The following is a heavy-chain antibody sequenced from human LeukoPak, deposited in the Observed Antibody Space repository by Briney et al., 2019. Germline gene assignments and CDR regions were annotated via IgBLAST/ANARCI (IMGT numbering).Heavy chain of an antibody. J-gene: IGHJ6*03. CDR1: GGSINNSY. V-gene: IGHV4-59*01. Sequence: PSETLSLTCTVSGGSINNSYWTWIRQPPGKGQEWIGHIYYSGSTNYNPSLKSRVTISVDTSKNQFSLKLSSVTAADTAVYYCARRINLRAVAGHRHYYYYMDVWGKGTTVTISS. CDR3: ARRINLRAVAGHRHYYYYMDV. CDR2: IYYSGST. D-gene: IGHD6-19*01.